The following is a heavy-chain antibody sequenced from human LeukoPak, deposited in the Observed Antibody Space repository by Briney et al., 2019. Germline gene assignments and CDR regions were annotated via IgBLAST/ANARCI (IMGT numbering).Heavy chain of an antibody. J-gene: IGHJ4*02. CDR3: AKEGRAAHFDY. CDR2: ISGSGGST. D-gene: IGHD6-25*01. V-gene: IGHV3-23*01. CDR1: GLTFSSYA. Sequence: GGSLRLSCAASGLTFSSYAMHWVRQAPGKGLEWVSAISGSGGSTYYADSVKGRFTISRDNSKDTLYLQMNSLRAEDTAVYYCAKEGRAAHFDYWGQGTLVTVSS.